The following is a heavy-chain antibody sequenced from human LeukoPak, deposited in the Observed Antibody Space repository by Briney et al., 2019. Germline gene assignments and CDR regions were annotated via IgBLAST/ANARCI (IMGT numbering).Heavy chain of an antibody. CDR3: ARGPYAYTSSATLGSYNWFDP. CDR2: IYPGDSDT. V-gene: IGHV5-51*01. Sequence: GESLKISCKGSGYSFPSYWIGWVRQMPGKGLEWMGTIYPGDSDTRYSPSFQGQVTISVDKSISTAYLQWSSLKASDTAMYYCARGPYAYTSSATLGSYNWFDPWGQGSLVTVSS. CDR1: GYSFPSYW. D-gene: IGHD2-2*02. J-gene: IGHJ5*02.